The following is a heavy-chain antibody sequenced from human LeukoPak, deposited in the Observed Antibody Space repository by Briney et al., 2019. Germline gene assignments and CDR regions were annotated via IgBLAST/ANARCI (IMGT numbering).Heavy chain of an antibody. Sequence: PSETLSLTCTVSGGSVNSGSYYWSWIRQPPGKGLEWIGYIYYSGSTNYNPSLKSRVTISVDTSKNQFSLKLSSVTAADTAVYYCARENRYYDFWSGYGMDVWGQGTTVTVSS. CDR3: ARENRYYDFWSGYGMDV. CDR1: GGSVNSGSYY. J-gene: IGHJ6*02. CDR2: IYYSGST. D-gene: IGHD3-3*01. V-gene: IGHV4-61*01.